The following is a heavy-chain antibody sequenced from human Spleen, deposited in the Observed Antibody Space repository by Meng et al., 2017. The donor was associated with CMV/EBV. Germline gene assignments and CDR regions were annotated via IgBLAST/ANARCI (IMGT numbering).Heavy chain of an antibody. J-gene: IGHJ5*02. Sequence: QLTLQESGPGLVKPSETLSFTCTVSGGPINSSSYYWGWIRQPPGKGLEWIGSIYYSGRTYYNPSLKSRVTISVDTSKNQFSLKLSSVTAADTAVYYCARPIAAAGWFDPWGQGTLVTVSS. D-gene: IGHD6-13*01. CDR1: GGPINSSSYY. V-gene: IGHV4-39*01. CDR3: ARPIAAAGWFDP. CDR2: IYYSGRT.